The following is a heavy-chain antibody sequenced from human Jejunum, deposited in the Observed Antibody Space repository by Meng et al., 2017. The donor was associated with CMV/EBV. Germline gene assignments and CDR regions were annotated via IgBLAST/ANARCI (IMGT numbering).Heavy chain of an antibody. Sequence: HITLKEAGPPLVKPPQTRTLTWTFVGFAPIPSGEGVGWIRQPPGKALEWLALIYRGDDKRYSPSLKSRLSIAKDTSKNEVVLTVTTMGPVDTGTYYCAHFVGGYYPSRPDYWGQGTLVTVSS. CDR2: IYRGDDK. J-gene: IGHJ4*02. V-gene: IGHV2-5*02. CDR3: AHFVGGYYPSRPDY. D-gene: IGHD1-26*01. CDR1: GFAPIPSGEG.